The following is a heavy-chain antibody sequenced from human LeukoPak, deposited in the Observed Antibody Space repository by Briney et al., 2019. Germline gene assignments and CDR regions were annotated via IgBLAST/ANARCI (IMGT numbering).Heavy chain of an antibody. D-gene: IGHD2-2*01. CDR3: ARERYCSSTSCYDAFDI. J-gene: IGHJ3*02. CDR2: IYYSGST. V-gene: IGHV4-31*03. Sequence: PSETLSLTCTVSGGSISSGGYYWSWIRQHPGKGLEWIGYIYYSGSTYYNPSLKSRVTISVDTSKNQFSLKLSSVTAADTAVYYCARERYCSSTSCYDAFDIWGQGTMVTVSS. CDR1: GGSISSGGYY.